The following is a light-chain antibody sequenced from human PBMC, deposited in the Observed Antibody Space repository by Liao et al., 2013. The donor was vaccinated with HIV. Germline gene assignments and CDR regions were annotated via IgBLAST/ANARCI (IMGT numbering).Light chain of an antibody. J-gene: IGLJ2*01. V-gene: IGLV3-1*01. CDR3: QGVGQAVTAV. CDR1: KLGDKY. Sequence: SYELTQPPSVSVSPGQTASITCSGDKLGDKYACWYQQKPGQSPVLVIYQDSGRPSGIPERFSGSNSGNTASLTIDAGPRLWMRLYYYCQGVGQAVTAVFGGGPKLTVL. CDR2: QDS.